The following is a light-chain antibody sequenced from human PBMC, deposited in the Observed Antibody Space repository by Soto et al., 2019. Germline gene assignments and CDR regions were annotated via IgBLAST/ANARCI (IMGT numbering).Light chain of an antibody. Sequence: QSALTQPPSASGSPGQSVAISCTGTSSDVGGYNYVSWYQQHPGKAHKLMIYEVNQRPSGVPDRFSGSKSGNTASLTVSGLHDEDEADYYCSSDAGSSNVFGTGTKLTVL. CDR3: SSDAGSSNV. J-gene: IGLJ1*01. CDR1: SSDVGGYNY. CDR2: EVN. V-gene: IGLV2-8*01.